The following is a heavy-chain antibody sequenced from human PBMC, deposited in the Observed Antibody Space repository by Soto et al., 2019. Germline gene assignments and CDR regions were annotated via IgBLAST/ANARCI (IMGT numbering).Heavy chain of an antibody. Sequence: GGSLRLSCAASGFTFSTYGMYWVRQAPGKGLEWVAVISYDGSNKYYADSVKGRFTISRDNSKNTLNPHMNSLRAEDTAVYYCAKDFSANYGGIIDRYYNYYGMDVWGQGTTVTVSS. V-gene: IGHV3-30*18. J-gene: IGHJ6*02. CDR3: AKDFSANYGGIIDRYYNYYGMDV. CDR1: GFTFSTYG. D-gene: IGHD4-17*01. CDR2: ISYDGSNK.